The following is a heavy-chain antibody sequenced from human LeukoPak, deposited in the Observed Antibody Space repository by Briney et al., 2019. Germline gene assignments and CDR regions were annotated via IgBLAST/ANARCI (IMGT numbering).Heavy chain of an antibody. V-gene: IGHV3-30-3*01. CDR3: ARRSYSYGSDY. J-gene: IGHJ4*02. CDR1: GFTFSSYA. CDR2: ISYDGSNK. D-gene: IGHD5-18*01. Sequence: PGGSLRLSCAASGFTFSSYAMHWVRQAPGMGLEWVAVISYDGSNKYYADSVKGRFTISRDNSKNTLYLQMNSLRAEDTAVYYCARRSYSYGSDYWGQGTLVTVSS.